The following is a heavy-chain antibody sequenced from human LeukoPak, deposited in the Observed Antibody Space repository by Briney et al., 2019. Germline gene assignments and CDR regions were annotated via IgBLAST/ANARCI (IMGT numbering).Heavy chain of an antibody. Sequence: TGGSLRLSCAASGFTFSSYAMHWVRQAPGKGLEWVAVISYDGSNKYYADSVKGRFTISGDNSKNTLYLQMNSLRAEDTAVYYCARGQRTSWYTNFDYWGQGTLVTVSS. CDR3: ARGQRTSWYTNFDY. J-gene: IGHJ4*02. D-gene: IGHD6-13*01. V-gene: IGHV3-30-3*01. CDR1: GFTFSSYA. CDR2: ISYDGSNK.